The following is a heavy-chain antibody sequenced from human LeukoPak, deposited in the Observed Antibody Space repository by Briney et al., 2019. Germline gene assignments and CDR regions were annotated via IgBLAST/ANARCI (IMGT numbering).Heavy chain of an antibody. CDR1: GGSISSGGYY. J-gene: IGHJ4*02. CDR3: ARGRGNKD. D-gene: IGHD5-18*01. V-gene: IGHV4-61*02. Sequence: TLSLTCSVSGGSISSGGYYWSWIRQPAGKGLEWIGRIYTSGITNYNPSLKSRVTISVDTSKNQFSLKLSSVTAADTAVYYCARGRGNKDWGQGTLVTVSS. CDR2: IYTSGIT.